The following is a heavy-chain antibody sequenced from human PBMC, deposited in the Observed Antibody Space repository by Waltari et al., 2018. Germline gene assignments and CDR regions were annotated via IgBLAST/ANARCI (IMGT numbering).Heavy chain of an antibody. J-gene: IGHJ6*03. CDR1: GGTFSSYA. CDR3: ARTIVVVPAAQHYYYYYMDV. D-gene: IGHD2-2*01. V-gene: IGHV1-69*14. CDR2: IIPIFGTA. Sequence: QVQLVQSGAEVKKPGSSVKVSCKASGGTFSSYAISWVRQAPRHGLEWMGGIIPIFGTANYAQKFQGRVTITADKSTSTAYMELSSLRSEDTAVYYCARTIVVVPAAQHYYYYYMDVWGKGTTVTVSS.